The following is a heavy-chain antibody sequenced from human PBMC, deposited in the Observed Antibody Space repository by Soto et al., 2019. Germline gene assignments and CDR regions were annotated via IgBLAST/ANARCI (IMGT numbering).Heavy chain of an antibody. V-gene: IGHV4-34*01. CDR3: ARGRGYDSSGYYLGFDP. CDR1: GGSFSGYY. CDR2: INHSGST. J-gene: IGHJ5*02. Sequence: QVQLQQWGAGLLKPSETLSLTCAVYGGSFSGYYWSWIRQPPGKGLEWIGEINHSGSTNYNPSLKSRVTISGDTSKNQFSLKLSSVTAADTAVYYCARGRGYDSSGYYLGFDPWGQGTLVTVSS. D-gene: IGHD3-22*01.